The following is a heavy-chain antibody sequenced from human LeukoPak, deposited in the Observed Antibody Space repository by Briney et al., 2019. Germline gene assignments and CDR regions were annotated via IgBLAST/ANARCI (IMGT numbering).Heavy chain of an antibody. Sequence: ASVKVSCKASGYTFTCYYMHWVRQAPGQGLGWMGRINPNSGGTNYAQKFQGRVTMTRDTSISTAYMELSRLRSDDTAVYYCAISPPLKYYYDSSGYYYWGQGTLVTVSS. CDR3: AISPPLKYYYDSSGYYY. D-gene: IGHD3-22*01. CDR2: INPNSGGT. V-gene: IGHV1-2*06. CDR1: GYTFTCYY. J-gene: IGHJ4*02.